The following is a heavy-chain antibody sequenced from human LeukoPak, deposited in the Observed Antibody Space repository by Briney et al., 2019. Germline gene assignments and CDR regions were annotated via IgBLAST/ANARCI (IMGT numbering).Heavy chain of an antibody. J-gene: IGHJ4*02. D-gene: IGHD3-22*01. Sequence: ASVKVSCKVSGYTLTELSMHWVRQAPGKGLEWMGGFDPEDGETIYAQKFQGRVTMTEDTSTDTAYMELSSLRSEDTAVYYCATLAYYYDSSDYYFDYWGQGTLVTVSS. V-gene: IGHV1-24*01. CDR2: FDPEDGET. CDR1: GYTLTELS. CDR3: ATLAYYYDSSDYYFDY.